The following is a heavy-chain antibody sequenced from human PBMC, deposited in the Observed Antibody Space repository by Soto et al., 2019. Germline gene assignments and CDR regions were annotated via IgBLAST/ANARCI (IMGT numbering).Heavy chain of an antibody. Sequence: QVQLVQSGAEVKKPGSSVKVSCKASGGTFSSYAISWVRQAPGQGLEWMGGIIPIFGTANYAQKFQGRVTITADEATSTASMELSSLRSEDTAVYYCARDNGYCSGGSCYGGWFDPWGQGTLVTVSS. CDR1: GGTFSSYA. J-gene: IGHJ5*02. CDR3: ARDNGYCSGGSCYGGWFDP. D-gene: IGHD2-15*01. V-gene: IGHV1-69*12. CDR2: IIPIFGTA.